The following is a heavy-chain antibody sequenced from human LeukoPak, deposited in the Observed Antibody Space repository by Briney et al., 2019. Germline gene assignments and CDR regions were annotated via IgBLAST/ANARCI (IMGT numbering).Heavy chain of an antibody. CDR1: VFTLSSYE. J-gene: IGHJ4*02. CDR3: AREDSSGWYAFDY. CDR2: ILNSVITT. V-gene: IGHV3-48*03. D-gene: IGHD6-19*01. Sequence: GGCLRLSCAPSVFTLSSYEMNCVRQAPGKGLEWVSYILNSVITTYYADTVKCRFTISRDSAKTSLDLQMNRLRAEDTAVYYCAREDSSGWYAFDYWGQGTLVTVSS.